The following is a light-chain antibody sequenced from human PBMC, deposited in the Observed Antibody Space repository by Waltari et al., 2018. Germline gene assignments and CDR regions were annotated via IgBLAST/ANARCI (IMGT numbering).Light chain of an antibody. Sequence: QSVLTQPPSVSEAPGQRVTISCSGSNSNIGGNEVNWYQQLPGKSPKLLVYYDDLLPSGVSDRFSGSKSGTSAYLAISGLQSDDESYYYCSTWDDSLSGPVFGGGTKVTVL. CDR3: STWDDSLSGPV. J-gene: IGLJ2*01. V-gene: IGLV1-36*01. CDR2: YDD. CDR1: NSNIGGNE.